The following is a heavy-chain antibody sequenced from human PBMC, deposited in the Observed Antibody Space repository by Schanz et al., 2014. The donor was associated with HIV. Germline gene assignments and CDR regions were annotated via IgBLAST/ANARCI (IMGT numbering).Heavy chain of an antibody. CDR3: VRVANYDGDDYYQRSGFDL. Sequence: QVQLVQSGPEVKKPGASVRVSCETSGYTFSDYDINWVRQAPGQGLEWLGLIMPKFGTENYAQKYQGRVTLTADATTAYMDLSSLKFEDTAVYYCVRVANYDGDDYYQRSGFDLWGQGTLVTVSS. J-gene: IGHJ4*02. D-gene: IGHD3-22*01. CDR1: GYTFSDYD. CDR2: IMPKFGTE. V-gene: IGHV1-69*01.